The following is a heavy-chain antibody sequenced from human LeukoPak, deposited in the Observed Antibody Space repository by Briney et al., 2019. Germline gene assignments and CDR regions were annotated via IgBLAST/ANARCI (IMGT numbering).Heavy chain of an antibody. V-gene: IGHV3-66*01. Sequence: QPGGSLRLSCAASGFTVSRNYMSWARLAPGKGLDWDSIITSAGATHYPTSVKGRFTISRDNSKNTVYLQMNSLRAEDTAVYYCATRGLSGYYYGMDVWGQGTTVTVSS. D-gene: IGHD3/OR15-3a*01. J-gene: IGHJ6*02. CDR2: ITSAGAT. CDR1: GFTVSRNY. CDR3: ATRGLSGYYYGMDV.